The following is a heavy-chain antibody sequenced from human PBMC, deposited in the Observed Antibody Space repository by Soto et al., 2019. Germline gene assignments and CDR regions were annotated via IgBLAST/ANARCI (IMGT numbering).Heavy chain of an antibody. D-gene: IGHD1-26*01. J-gene: IGHJ4*02. Sequence: QVQLVQSGAEVRKPGSSVRVSCKASGGSFNRHTISWVRQAPGQGLEWMGGIIPIFGTANYAQKFQGRVTITADESTSTAYMELSSLRSEDTAVYYCARGLIVGATVCYFDYWGQGTLVTVSS. CDR2: IIPIFGTA. CDR1: GGSFNRHT. CDR3: ARGLIVGATVCYFDY. V-gene: IGHV1-69*01.